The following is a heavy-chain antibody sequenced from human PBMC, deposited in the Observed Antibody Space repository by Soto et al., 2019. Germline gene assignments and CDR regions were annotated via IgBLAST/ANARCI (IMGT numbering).Heavy chain of an antibody. CDR3: AAGYSTGLDAFDI. D-gene: IGHD2-8*02. V-gene: IGHV5-51*01. CDR2: IFPGDSDT. J-gene: IGHJ3*02. Sequence: GESLKISCKGSGHNFANFWIGWVRQMPGKGLEWMGMIFPGDSDTKNSPSLEGQITMSVDKSDSSAYLQWRSLKASDTAIYYCAAGYSTGLDAFDIWGQGTMVTVSS. CDR1: GHNFANFW.